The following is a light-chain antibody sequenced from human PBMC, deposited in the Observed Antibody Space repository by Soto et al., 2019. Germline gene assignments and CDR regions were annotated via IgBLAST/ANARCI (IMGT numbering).Light chain of an antibody. CDR1: QSVSRNY. CDR2: DTS. J-gene: IGKJ4*01. CDR3: QQYGSSPLT. Sequence: EIVLTQSPGTLSLSPGERAPLSYRASQSVSRNYVAWYQFKPGQAPRLLIYDTSTRATGIPDRFSGSGSGADFTLTISRLEPEDFAVYFCQQYGSSPLTFGGGSKVVMK. V-gene: IGKV3-20*01.